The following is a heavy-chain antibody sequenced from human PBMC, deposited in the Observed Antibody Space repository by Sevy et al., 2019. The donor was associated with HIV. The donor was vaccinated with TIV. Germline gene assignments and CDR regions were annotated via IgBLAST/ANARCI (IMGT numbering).Heavy chain of an antibody. CDR1: GGSFSGYY. V-gene: IGHV4-34*01. CDR3: ARGRRIAVAGTGFDY. J-gene: IGHJ4*02. CDR2: INHSGST. D-gene: IGHD6-19*01. Sequence: SETLSLTCAVYGGSFSGYYWSWIRQPPGKGLEWIGEINHSGSTNYNPSLKSRVTISVDTSKNQFSLKLSSVTAADTAVYYCARGRRIAVAGTGFDYWGQRTLVTVSS.